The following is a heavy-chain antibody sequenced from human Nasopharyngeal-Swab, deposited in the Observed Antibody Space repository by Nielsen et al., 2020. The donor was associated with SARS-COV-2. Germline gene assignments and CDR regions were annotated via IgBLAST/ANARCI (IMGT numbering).Heavy chain of an antibody. CDR3: AREALKELLWFGESSSYYGMDV. D-gene: IGHD3-10*01. Sequence: SEPLSLTCTVSGGSISSGGYYWSWIRQHPGKGLEWIGYIYYSGRTYYNPSLKSRVTISVDTSKNQFSLKLSSVTAADTAVYYCAREALKELLWFGESSSYYGMDVWGQGTTVTVSS. CDR1: GGSISSGGYY. CDR2: IYYSGRT. J-gene: IGHJ6*02. V-gene: IGHV4-31*03.